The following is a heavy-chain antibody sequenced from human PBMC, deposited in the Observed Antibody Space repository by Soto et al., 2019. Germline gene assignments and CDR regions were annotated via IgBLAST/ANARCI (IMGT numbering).Heavy chain of an antibody. CDR3: ARTYYYDSSFDF. V-gene: IGHV4-31*03. Sequence: PSETLSLTCTVSGGSISSRISYWSWIRQHPGTGLEWIGYIYYTGSTYYNPSLKSRVTISLDTSKNQFPLKLSSVTAADTAVYYCARTYYYDSSFDFWGQGALVTVSS. D-gene: IGHD3-22*01. J-gene: IGHJ4*02. CDR1: GGSISSRISY. CDR2: IYYTGST.